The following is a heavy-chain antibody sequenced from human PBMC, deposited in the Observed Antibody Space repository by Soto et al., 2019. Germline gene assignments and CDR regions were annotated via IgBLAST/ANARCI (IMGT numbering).Heavy chain of an antibody. CDR1: GGSFSGYY. CDR2: INHSGST. D-gene: IGHD3-3*01. V-gene: IGHV4-34*01. CDR3: ASTSYXDFWSGIMGDYYYGMDV. Sequence: SEALSLTCAVYGGSFSGYYWSWIRQPPGKGLEWIGEINHSGSTNYNPSLKSRVTISVDTSKNQFSLKLSSVTAADTAVYYCASTSYXDFWSGIMGDYYYGMDVWGQGTTVTVSS. J-gene: IGHJ6*02.